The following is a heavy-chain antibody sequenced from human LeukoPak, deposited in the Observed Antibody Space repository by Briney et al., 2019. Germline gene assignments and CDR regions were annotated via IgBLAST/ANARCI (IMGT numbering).Heavy chain of an antibody. Sequence: PSQTLSLTCTVSGGSISSGGYYWSWIRQHPGKGLEWIGYIYYSRSTYYNPSLKSRVTISVDTSKNQFSLKLSSVTAADTAVYYCARGRIVGAFDFDYWGQGTLVTVSS. D-gene: IGHD1-26*01. CDR1: GGSISSGGYY. CDR2: IYYSRST. V-gene: IGHV4-31*03. CDR3: ARGRIVGAFDFDY. J-gene: IGHJ4*02.